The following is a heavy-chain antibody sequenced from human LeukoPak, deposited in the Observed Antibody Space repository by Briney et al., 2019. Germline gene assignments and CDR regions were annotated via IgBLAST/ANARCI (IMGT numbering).Heavy chain of an antibody. D-gene: IGHD2-2*01. Sequence: GGSLRLSCAASGFTFSSYSVNWVRQAPGKGLEWVSYISSSGNTFYYADSVKGRFTISRDNAKNSLYLQMNSLRAEDTAVYYCAKGPVVVPAAIDKNFDYWGQGTLVTVSS. CDR3: AKGPVVVPAAIDKNFDY. J-gene: IGHJ4*02. V-gene: IGHV3-48*01. CDR2: ISSSGNTF. CDR1: GFTFSSYS.